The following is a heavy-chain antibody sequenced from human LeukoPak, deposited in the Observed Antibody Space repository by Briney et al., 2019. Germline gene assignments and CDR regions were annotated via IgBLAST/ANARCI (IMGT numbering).Heavy chain of an antibody. Sequence: GASVKVSCKASGYTFTDYYMHWVQQAPGKGLEWMGRVDPEDGETIYAEKFQGRVTITADTSTDTAYMELSSLRSEDTAVYYCARTLSRAQGMDVWGQGTTVTVSS. CDR3: ARTLSRAQGMDV. D-gene: IGHD5-24*01. V-gene: IGHV1-69-2*01. CDR1: GYTFTDYY. J-gene: IGHJ6*02. CDR2: VDPEDGET.